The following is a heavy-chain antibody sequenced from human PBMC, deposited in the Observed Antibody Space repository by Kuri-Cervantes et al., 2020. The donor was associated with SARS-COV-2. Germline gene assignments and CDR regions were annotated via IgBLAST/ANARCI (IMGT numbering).Heavy chain of an antibody. Sequence: GESLKISCAGSAFTFSSCNMCWVRQAPGKGLEYVSAISSNGGSTYYADSVKGRFTISRDNAKNSLYLQMNSLRAEDTALYYCARIHSSSSGGYFDYWGQGTLVTVSS. J-gene: IGHJ4*02. D-gene: IGHD6-6*01. V-gene: IGHV3-64*02. CDR3: ARIHSSSSGGYFDY. CDR1: AFTFSSCN. CDR2: ISSNGGST.